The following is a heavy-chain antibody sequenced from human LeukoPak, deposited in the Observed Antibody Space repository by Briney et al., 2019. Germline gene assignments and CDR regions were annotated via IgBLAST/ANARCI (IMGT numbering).Heavy chain of an antibody. V-gene: IGHV3-64*01. Sequence: GGSLRLSCAASGFTFSSYAVHWVRQAPGKGLEYVSAISSNGGSTYYANSVKGRFTISRDNSKNTLYLQMGSLRAEDMAVYYCARGEAAQAFDIWGQGTMVTVSS. CDR2: ISSNGGST. D-gene: IGHD2-15*01. CDR1: GFTFSSYA. J-gene: IGHJ3*02. CDR3: ARGEAAQAFDI.